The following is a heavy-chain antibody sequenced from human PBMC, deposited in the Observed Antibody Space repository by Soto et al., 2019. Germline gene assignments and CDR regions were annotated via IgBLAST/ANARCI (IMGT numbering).Heavy chain of an antibody. V-gene: IGHV3-23*01. CDR1: GFTFSSYA. D-gene: IGHD2-15*01. CDR3: AKDLGPIVVVVAATALGS. Sequence: SLSCAASGFTFSSYAMSWVRQAPGKGLEWVSAISGNGGSTYYADSVKGRFTISRDNSKNTLYLQMNSLRAEDTAVYYCAKDLGPIVVVVAATALGSWGQGXLVTVSS. J-gene: IGHJ5*02. CDR2: ISGNGGST.